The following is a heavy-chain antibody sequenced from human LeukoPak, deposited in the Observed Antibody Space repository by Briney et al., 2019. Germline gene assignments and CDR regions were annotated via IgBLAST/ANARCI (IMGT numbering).Heavy chain of an antibody. CDR2: ITTSDGNT. V-gene: IGHV3-23*01. D-gene: IGHD7-27*01. J-gene: IGHJ4*02. Sequence: GSLRLSCAASGFTFSTYTMSWVRQAPGKGLEWVSTITTSDGNTYYADSVKGRFTVSRDNSKNTLFLQMNSLRAEDTAVYYCAKDGGLWVSAHWGDSWGRGTLVTVSS. CDR1: GFTFSTYT. CDR3: AKDGGLWVSAHWGDS.